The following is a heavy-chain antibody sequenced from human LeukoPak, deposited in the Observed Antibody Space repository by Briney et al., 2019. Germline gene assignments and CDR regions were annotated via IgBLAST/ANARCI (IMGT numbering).Heavy chain of an antibody. CDR1: GYTFTSYG. CDR3: ARDLQTSHYYGSGSPSGV. J-gene: IGHJ6*04. Sequence: ASVKVSCKASGYTFTSYGISWVRQAPGQGLEWMGGISAYNGNTNYAQKLQGRVTMTTDTSTSTAYMELRSLRSDDTAVYYCARDLQTSHYYGSGSPSGVWGKGTTVTVSS. V-gene: IGHV1-18*01. CDR2: ISAYNGNT. D-gene: IGHD3-10*01.